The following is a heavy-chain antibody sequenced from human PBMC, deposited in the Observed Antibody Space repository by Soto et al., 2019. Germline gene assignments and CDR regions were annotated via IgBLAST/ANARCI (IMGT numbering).Heavy chain of an antibody. V-gene: IGHV3-74*01. Sequence: GGSLRLSCAASGFTFSSYWMHWVRQAPGKGLVWVSRINSDGSSTSYADSVKGRFTISRDNAKNTLYLQMNSLRAEDAAVYYCARDREDSSGWYPTNWFDPWGQGT. D-gene: IGHD6-19*01. CDR2: INSDGSST. CDR3: ARDREDSSGWYPTNWFDP. CDR1: GFTFSSYW. J-gene: IGHJ5*02.